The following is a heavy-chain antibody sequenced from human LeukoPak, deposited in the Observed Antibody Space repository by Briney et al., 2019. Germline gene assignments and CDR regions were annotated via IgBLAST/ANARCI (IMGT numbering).Heavy chain of an antibody. J-gene: IGHJ4*02. CDR3: ARATIFVVVIIVGCDY. CDR1: GYTFTSYD. CDR2: MNPNSGNT. D-gene: IGHD3-3*01. Sequence: ASVKVSCKASGYTFTSYDINWVRQATGQGLEWMGWMNPNSGNTGYAQKFQGRVTMTRNTSISTAYMELSSLRSEDPAVYYCARATIFVVVIIVGCDYWGQGTLVTVSS. V-gene: IGHV1-8*01.